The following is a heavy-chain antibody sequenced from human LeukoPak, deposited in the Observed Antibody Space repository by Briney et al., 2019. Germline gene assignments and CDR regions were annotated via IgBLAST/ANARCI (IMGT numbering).Heavy chain of an antibody. V-gene: IGHV1-2*02. Sequence: ASVKVSCKASGYTFTGYYMHWVRQAPGQGLEWMGWINPNSGGTNYAQKLQGRVTMTTDTSTSTAYMELRSLRSDDTAVYYCAREYGSYGAYYYYYYMDVWGKGTTVTVSS. J-gene: IGHJ6*03. CDR3: AREYGSYGAYYYYYYMDV. CDR1: GYTFTGYY. D-gene: IGHD5-18*01. CDR2: INPNSGGT.